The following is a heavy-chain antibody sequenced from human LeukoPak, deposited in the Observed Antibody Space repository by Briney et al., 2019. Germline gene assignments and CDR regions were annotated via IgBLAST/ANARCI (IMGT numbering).Heavy chain of an antibody. CDR2: INHSGST. Sequence: SETLSLTCAVYGGSFSGYYLSWIRQPPGKGLEWIGEINHSGSTNYNPSLKSRVTISVDTSKNQFSLKLSSVTAADTAVYYCAKRYYDFWSGYYGYMDVWGKGTTVTVSS. J-gene: IGHJ6*03. V-gene: IGHV4-34*01. CDR1: GGSFSGYY. D-gene: IGHD3-3*01. CDR3: AKRYYDFWSGYYGYMDV.